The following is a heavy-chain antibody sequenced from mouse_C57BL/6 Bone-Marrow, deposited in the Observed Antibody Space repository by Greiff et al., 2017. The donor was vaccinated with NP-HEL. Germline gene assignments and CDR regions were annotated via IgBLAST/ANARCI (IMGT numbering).Heavy chain of an antibody. V-gene: IGHV5-4*01. CDR3: ARDRAYYYGTLDY. J-gene: IGHJ2*01. D-gene: IGHD1-1*01. CDR1: GFTFSSYA. Sequence: EVKVVESGGGLVKPGGSLKLSCAASGFTFSSYAMSWVRQTPEKRLEWVATISDGGSYTYYPDNVKGRFTISRDNAKNNLYLQMSHLKSEDTAMYYCARDRAYYYGTLDYWGQGTTLTVSS. CDR2: ISDGGSYT.